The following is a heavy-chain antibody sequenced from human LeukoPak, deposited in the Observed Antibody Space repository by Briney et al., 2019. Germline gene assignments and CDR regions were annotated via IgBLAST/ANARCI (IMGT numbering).Heavy chain of an antibody. Sequence: GGSLRLSCAASGFIFSNYGMHWVRQAPGKGLEWVAVVWYDGSNKYYADSVKGRFTISRDNAKNSLYLQMNSLRAEDTAVYYCARGYNWNYASWFDPWGQGTLVTVSS. V-gene: IGHV3-33*01. J-gene: IGHJ5*02. D-gene: IGHD1-7*01. CDR2: VWYDGSNK. CDR1: GFIFSNYG. CDR3: ARGYNWNYASWFDP.